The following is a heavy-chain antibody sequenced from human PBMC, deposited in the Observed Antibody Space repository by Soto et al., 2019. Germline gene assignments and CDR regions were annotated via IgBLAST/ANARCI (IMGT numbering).Heavy chain of an antibody. CDR1: GYTFPSYG. J-gene: IGHJ4*02. Sequence: GAAVTVSCMASGYTFPSYGISWVRQAPGQGPEWMGWSSAYNGNTNYAQKLQGRVTMTTDTSTSTAYMQLRSLRSDDTAVYYCARYSSGYYSRSLDFDYWGQGTLVTVSS. D-gene: IGHD3-22*01. CDR3: ARYSSGYYSRSLDFDY. V-gene: IGHV1-18*04. CDR2: SSAYNGNT.